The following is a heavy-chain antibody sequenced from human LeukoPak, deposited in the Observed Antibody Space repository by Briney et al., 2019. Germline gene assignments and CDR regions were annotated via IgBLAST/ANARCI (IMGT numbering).Heavy chain of an antibody. CDR1: GGTFSSYA. Sequence: EASVKVSCKASGGTFSSYAISWVRQAPGQGLEWMGGIIPIFGTANYAQKFQGRVTITTDESTRTAYMELSSLRSEDTAVYYCATPLDIVATIGWGRAFDIWGQGTMVTVSS. D-gene: IGHD5-12*01. J-gene: IGHJ3*02. CDR3: ATPLDIVATIGWGRAFDI. CDR2: IIPIFGTA. V-gene: IGHV1-69*05.